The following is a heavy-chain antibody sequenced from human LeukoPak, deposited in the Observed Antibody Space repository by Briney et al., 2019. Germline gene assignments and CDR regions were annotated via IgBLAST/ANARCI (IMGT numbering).Heavy chain of an antibody. CDR3: AHKGHDYSDTSGYSH. D-gene: IGHD3-22*01. CDR2: IYWDDNR. V-gene: IGHV2-5*02. Sequence: SGPTLVKPTQTLTLTCTFSGFSLSTSGVGVAWIRQPPGKALEWLALIYWDDNRRYSPSLKSRLTITKDTSKNQVVLTMTNMDPVDTGTYCCAHKGHDYSDTSGYSHWGQGTLVTVSS. J-gene: IGHJ4*02. CDR1: GFSLSTSGVG.